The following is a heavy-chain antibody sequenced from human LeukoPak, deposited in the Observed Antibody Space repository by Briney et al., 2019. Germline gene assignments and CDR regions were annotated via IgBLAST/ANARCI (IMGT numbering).Heavy chain of an antibody. V-gene: IGHV4-39*01. Sequence: PSETLSLTCTVSGGSISSGSYYWAWIRQPPGKGLEWIGSIYYSGTTYYNPSLKSRVTISADTSKNQISLKLSSVIAADTAVYYCATQMTTVTPIDYWGQGTLVTVSS. CDR3: ATQMTTVTPIDY. CDR2: IYYSGTT. D-gene: IGHD4-11*01. CDR1: GGSISSGSYY. J-gene: IGHJ4*02.